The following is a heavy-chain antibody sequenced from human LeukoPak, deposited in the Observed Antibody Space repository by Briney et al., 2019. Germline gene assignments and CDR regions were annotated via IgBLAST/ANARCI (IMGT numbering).Heavy chain of an antibody. CDR2: INPNSGGT. D-gene: IGHD4-23*01. CDR3: ARDFANYGGKADY. V-gene: IGHV1-2*02. J-gene: IGHJ4*02. Sequence: ASVKVSCKASGYTFTGYYMHWVRQAPGQGLEWMGWINPNSGGTNYAQKFQGRVTMTRDTSISTAYMEPSRLRSDDTAVYYCARDFANYGGKADYWGQGTLVTVSS. CDR1: GYTFTGYY.